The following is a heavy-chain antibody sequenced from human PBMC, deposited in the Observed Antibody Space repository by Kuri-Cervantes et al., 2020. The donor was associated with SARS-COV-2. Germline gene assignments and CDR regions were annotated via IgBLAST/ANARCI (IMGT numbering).Heavy chain of an antibody. Sequence: GESLKISCAASGFTFSSYGMHWVRQAPGKGLEWVAVIWYDGSNKYYADSVKGRFTISRDNSKNTLYLQMNSLRAEDTAAYYCARDIKGKTAAGTVFYYYYYGMDVWGQGTTVTVSS. D-gene: IGHD6-13*01. J-gene: IGHJ6*02. CDR1: GFTFSSYG. CDR3: ARDIKGKTAAGTVFYYYYYGMDV. CDR2: IWYDGSNK. V-gene: IGHV3-33*01.